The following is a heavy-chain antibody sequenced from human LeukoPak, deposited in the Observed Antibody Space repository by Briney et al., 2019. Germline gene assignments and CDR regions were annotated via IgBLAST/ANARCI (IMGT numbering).Heavy chain of an antibody. V-gene: IGHV4-39*01. CDR2: IHYSGST. CDR1: GGSISSGSYY. J-gene: IGHJ4*02. D-gene: IGHD3-22*01. CDR3: ARHAGSSGYPSSFDY. Sequence: SETLSLTCTVSGGSISSGSYYWGWIRQPPGKGLEWIGTIHYSGSTYYNPSLKSRVTRSADTTKNQFSLKLSSVTAADTAVYYCARHAGSSGYPSSFDYSGQGTLVTVSS.